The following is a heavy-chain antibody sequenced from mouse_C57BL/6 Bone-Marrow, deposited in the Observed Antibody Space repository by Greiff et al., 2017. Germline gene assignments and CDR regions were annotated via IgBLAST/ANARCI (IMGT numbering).Heavy chain of an antibody. CDR2: IHPNSGST. D-gene: IGHD1-1*01. CDR3: SIKRGDYYGSSWYFDV. V-gene: IGHV1-64*01. CDR1: GYTFTSYW. J-gene: IGHJ1*03. Sequence: QVQLQQPGAELVKPGASVKLSCKASGYTFTSYWMHWVKQRPGQGLEWIGMIHPNSGSTNYNEKFKSKATLTVDKSSSTAYMQLSSLTSEDSAVYCCSIKRGDYYGSSWYFDVWGTGTTVTVSS.